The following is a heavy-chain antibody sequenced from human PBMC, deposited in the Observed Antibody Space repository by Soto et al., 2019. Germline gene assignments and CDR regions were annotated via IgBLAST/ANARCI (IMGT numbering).Heavy chain of an antibody. CDR3: AKNSPPALSPGLLFDY. Sequence: GGSLRLSCAASGFTFSSYAMSWVRQAPGKGLEWVSAISGSGGSTYYADSVKGRFTISRDNSKNTLYLQMNSLRAEDTAVYYWAKNSPPALSPGLLFDYWGQGTLVTVSS. J-gene: IGHJ4*02. CDR2: ISGSGGST. D-gene: IGHD6-13*01. CDR1: GFTFSSYA. V-gene: IGHV3-23*01.